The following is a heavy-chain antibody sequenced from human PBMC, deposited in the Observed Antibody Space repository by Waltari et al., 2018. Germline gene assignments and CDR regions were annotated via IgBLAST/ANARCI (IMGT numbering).Heavy chain of an antibody. CDR2: DHFNGNT. CDR3: ARQGLYCRSSSCVGLDFSH. V-gene: IGHV4-39*01. Sequence: QVQLQESGPELVKPSETLSLTCTVSGGSIRTPPSAWGWTRQSPGKGLEWIGADHFNGNTYYNPSLKSRVSISVDTSQKHFSLKLTSVTAADTAVYYCARQGLYCRSSSCVGLDFSHWGQGTLVAVSS. D-gene: IGHD2-2*01. CDR1: GGSIRTPPSA. J-gene: IGHJ4*02.